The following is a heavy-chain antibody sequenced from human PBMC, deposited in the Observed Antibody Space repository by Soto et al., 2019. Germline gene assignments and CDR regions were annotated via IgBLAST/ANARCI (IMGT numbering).Heavy chain of an antibody. CDR1: GYTFTSYG. J-gene: IGHJ4*02. Sequence: GASVKVSCKASGYTFTSYGINWVRQAPGQGLEWMGWISAYNGNTNYAQKLQGRVTMTTDTSTSTAYMELRSLRSDDTAVYYCARDRGSTVAGTTGIDYWGQGTLVTVSS. CDR2: ISAYNGNT. D-gene: IGHD6-19*01. V-gene: IGHV1-18*01. CDR3: ARDRGSTVAGTTGIDY.